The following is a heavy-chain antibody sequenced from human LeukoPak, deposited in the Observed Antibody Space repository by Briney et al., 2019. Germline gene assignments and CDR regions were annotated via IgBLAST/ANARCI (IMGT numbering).Heavy chain of an antibody. CDR2: ISYDGSNK. J-gene: IGHJ4*02. D-gene: IGHD4-17*01. CDR3: ARLKNYGDYGY. CDR1: GFIFSSYV. V-gene: IGHV3-30*03. Sequence: GGSLRLSCTASGFIFSSYVMSWVRQAPGKGLEWVAVISYDGSNKYYADSVKGRFTISRDNSKNTLYLQMNSLRAEDTAVYYCARLKNYGDYGYWGQGTLVTVSS.